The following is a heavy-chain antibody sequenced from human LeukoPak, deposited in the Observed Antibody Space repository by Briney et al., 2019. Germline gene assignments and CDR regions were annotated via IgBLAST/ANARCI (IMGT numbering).Heavy chain of an antibody. CDR1: GYTFTDYG. Sequence: ASVKVSCXASGYTFTDYGISWVRQAPGQGLEWMGWISAFNGNTNYAQKLQGRVTMTTDTSTSTAYMELRGLRSDDTAVYYCARAGAAVTTHFDYWGQGTLVTVSS. V-gene: IGHV1-18*01. J-gene: IGHJ4*02. CDR2: ISAFNGNT. D-gene: IGHD4-17*01. CDR3: ARAGAAVTTHFDY.